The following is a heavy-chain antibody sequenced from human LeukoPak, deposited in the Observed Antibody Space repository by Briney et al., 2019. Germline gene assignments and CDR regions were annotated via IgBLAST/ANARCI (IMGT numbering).Heavy chain of an antibody. CDR3: ARAPYSTFDY. V-gene: IGHV4-59*10. D-gene: IGHD6-13*01. J-gene: IGHJ4*02. Sequence: SETLSLTCAVYGGSFSGYYWSWIRQPAGKGLEWIGRIYTSGSTNYNPSLKSRVTISVDTSKNQFSLKLSSVTAADTAVYYCARAPYSTFDYWGQGTLVTVSS. CDR2: IYTSGST. CDR1: GGSFSGYY.